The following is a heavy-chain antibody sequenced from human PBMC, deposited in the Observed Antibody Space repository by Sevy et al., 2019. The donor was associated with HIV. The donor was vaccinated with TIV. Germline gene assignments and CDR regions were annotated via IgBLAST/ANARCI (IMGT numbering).Heavy chain of an antibody. CDR2: INPNSGYT. V-gene: IGHV1-2*02. Sequence: ASVKVSCKASGYTFTGHYMHWVRQAPGQGLEWRGWINPNSGYTKDAQKFQGRVTMTRDTSINTAYMEVSRLRSDDTAVYYCTRGEMITFGGVIAIFHYWGQGILVTVSS. D-gene: IGHD3-16*02. J-gene: IGHJ4*02. CDR3: TRGEMITFGGVIAIFHY. CDR1: GYTFTGHY.